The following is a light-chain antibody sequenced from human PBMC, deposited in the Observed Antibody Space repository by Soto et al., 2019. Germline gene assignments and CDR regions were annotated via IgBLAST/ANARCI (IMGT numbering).Light chain of an antibody. CDR2: DAS. CDR3: QQRSNWPYT. V-gene: IGKV3-11*01. CDR1: QSINSY. J-gene: IGKJ2*01. Sequence: EIVLTQSPATLYFSPGERATLSCRASQSINSYLAWYQQKPGQAPRLLIFDASNRATGTPARFTGSVSGTDFTDFTLTISSLEPEDFAVYYCQQRSNWPYTFGQGTKVDIK.